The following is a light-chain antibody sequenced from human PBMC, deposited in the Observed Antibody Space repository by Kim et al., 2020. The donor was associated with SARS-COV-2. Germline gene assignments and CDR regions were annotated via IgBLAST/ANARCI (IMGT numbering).Light chain of an antibody. CDR2: DVN. Sequence: GRSMTISCTGTSGDVGGYNYVSWYQQHPGKAPKFIIYDVNKRPSGVSNRFSGSKSGNTASLTISGLQAEDEADYYCSSFTSSSTVVVGGGTKLTVL. CDR3: SSFTSSSTVV. CDR1: SGDVGGYNY. J-gene: IGLJ2*01. V-gene: IGLV2-14*04.